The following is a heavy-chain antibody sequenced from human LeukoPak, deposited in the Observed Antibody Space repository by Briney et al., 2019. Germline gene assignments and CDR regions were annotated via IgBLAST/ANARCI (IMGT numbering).Heavy chain of an antibody. D-gene: IGHD3-10*01. J-gene: IGHJ5*02. CDR1: GFTFSSYA. Sequence: GGSLRLSCAVSGFTFSSYAMSCVRQAPGKGLEWVSAISGSGGSTYYADSVKGRFTISRDNSKNTLYLQMNSLRAEDTAVYYCAAYGSGSLDWFDPWGQGTLVAVSS. CDR2: ISGSGGST. CDR3: AAYGSGSLDWFDP. V-gene: IGHV3-23*01.